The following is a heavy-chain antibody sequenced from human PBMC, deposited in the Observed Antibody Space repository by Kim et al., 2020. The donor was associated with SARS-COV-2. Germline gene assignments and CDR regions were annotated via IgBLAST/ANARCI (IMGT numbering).Heavy chain of an antibody. J-gene: IGHJ6*02. V-gene: IGHV7-4-1*02. CDR3: AREGAAGSSSWYVYYYYYGMDV. CDR2: INTNTGNP. D-gene: IGHD6-13*01. Sequence: ASVKVSCKASGYTFTSYAMNWVRQAPGQGLEWMGWINTNTGNPTYAQGFTGRFVFSLDTSVSTAYLQISSLKAEDTAVYYCAREGAAGSSSWYVYYYYYGMDVWGQGTTVTVSS. CDR1: GYTFTSYA.